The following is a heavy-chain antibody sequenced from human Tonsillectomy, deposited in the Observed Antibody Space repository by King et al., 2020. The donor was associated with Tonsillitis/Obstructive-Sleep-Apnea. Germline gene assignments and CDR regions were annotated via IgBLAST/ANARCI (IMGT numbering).Heavy chain of an antibody. V-gene: IGHV3-33*01. CDR3: ARSSKLVRVEEPTAIDY. CDR2: IWYDGSNK. CDR1: GFTFSTYG. Sequence: VQLVESGGGVVQPGRPLRLSCAASGFTFSTYGMHWVRQAPGKGLEWVAAIWYDGSNKYYGDSVKGRCTISRDNSKNTLYLQMNSLRAEDTAAYYCARSSKLVRVEEPTAIDYWGQGTLVTVSS. D-gene: IGHD2-2*02. J-gene: IGHJ4*02.